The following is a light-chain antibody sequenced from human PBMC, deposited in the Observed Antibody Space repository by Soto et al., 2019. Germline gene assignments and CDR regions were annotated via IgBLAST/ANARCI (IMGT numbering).Light chain of an antibody. CDR3: QQRYSTPPT. CDR2: TAS. Sequence: DIKMTQSPSSLSASVGDRVTITCRASQYISNYLNWYQQKSGTAPKLLIHTASTLQSGVPSRFSGRGSGPDFTLTISSVQPGDFAIYFCQQRYSTPPTFGQGTTLEIK. CDR1: QYISNY. J-gene: IGKJ2*01. V-gene: IGKV1-39*01.